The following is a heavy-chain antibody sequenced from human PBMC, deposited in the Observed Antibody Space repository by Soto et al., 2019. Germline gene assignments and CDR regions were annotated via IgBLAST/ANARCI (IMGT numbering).Heavy chain of an antibody. J-gene: IGHJ5*02. CDR2: IIPIFGTA. CDR1: GGTFSSYA. D-gene: IGHD6-19*01. V-gene: IGHV1-69*01. Sequence: QVQLVQSGAEVKKPGSSVKVSCKASGGTFSSYAISWVRQAPGQGLEWMGGIIPIFGTANYAQKFQGRVTITADEPTSTAYIELRSLRSEDTAVYYCARVLLYSSGWYGWFAPWGQGTLVTVSS. CDR3: ARVLLYSSGWYGWFAP.